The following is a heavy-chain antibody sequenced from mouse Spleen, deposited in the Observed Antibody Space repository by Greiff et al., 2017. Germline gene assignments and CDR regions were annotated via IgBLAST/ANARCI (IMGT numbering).Heavy chain of an antibody. CDR1: GFTFSDYG. J-gene: IGHJ4*01. V-gene: IGHV5-17*01. D-gene: IGHD2-10*02. CDR3: ARKSMVTTDYAMDY. CDR2: ISSGSSTI. Sequence: DVKLVESGGGLVKPGGSLKLSCAASGFTFSDYGMHWVRQAPEKGLEWVAYISSGSSTIYYADTVKGRFTISRDNAKNTLFLQMTSLRSEDTAMYYCARKSMVTTDYAMDYWGQGTSVTVSS.